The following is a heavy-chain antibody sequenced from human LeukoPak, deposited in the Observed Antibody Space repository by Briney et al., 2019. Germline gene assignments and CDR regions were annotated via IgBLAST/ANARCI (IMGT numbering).Heavy chain of an antibody. D-gene: IGHD1-26*01. CDR2: ISGSGGTT. Sequence: QTGGSLRLSCAASGFTFSNYGMSWVRQAPGKGLEWVSSISGSGGTTYYADSVKGRFTISRDNSKNTLYLQMNSLRAEDTAVYYCARAGQYSGSYNRYFDYWGQGTLVTVSS. CDR3: ARAGQYSGSYNRYFDY. J-gene: IGHJ4*02. CDR1: GFTFSNYG. V-gene: IGHV3-23*01.